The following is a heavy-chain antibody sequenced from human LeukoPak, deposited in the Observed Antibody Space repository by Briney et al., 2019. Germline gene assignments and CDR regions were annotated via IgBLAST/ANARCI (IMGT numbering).Heavy chain of an antibody. CDR3: AKGYHYYDSSGYFYYYYYMDV. CDR1: GFTFSSYG. J-gene: IGHJ6*03. D-gene: IGHD3-22*01. Sequence: GGSLRLSCAASGFTFSSYGMHWVRQAPGKGLEWVAVISYDGSNKYYADSVKGRFTISRDNSKNTLYLQMNSLRAEDTAVYYCAKGYHYYDSSGYFYYYYYMDVWGKGTTVTVSS. CDR2: ISYDGSNK. V-gene: IGHV3-30*18.